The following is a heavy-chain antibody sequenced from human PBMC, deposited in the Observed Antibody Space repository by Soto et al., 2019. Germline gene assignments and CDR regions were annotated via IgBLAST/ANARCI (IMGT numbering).Heavy chain of an antibody. V-gene: IGHV2-5*02. CDR1: GFSLSTSGVG. CDR3: AHRRDYSYGYFDYYYYYGMDV. J-gene: IGHJ6*02. Sequence: QITLKESGPTLVKPTQTLTLTCTFSGFSLSTSGVGVGWIRQPPGKALAWLALIYWDDDKRYSPSLKSRLTITKDTSKNQVVLTMTNMDPVDTATYYCAHRRDYSYGYFDYYYYYGMDVWGQGTTVTVSS. D-gene: IGHD5-18*01. CDR2: IYWDDDK.